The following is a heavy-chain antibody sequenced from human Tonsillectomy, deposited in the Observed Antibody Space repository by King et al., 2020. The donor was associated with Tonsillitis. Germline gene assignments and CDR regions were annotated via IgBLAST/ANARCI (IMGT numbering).Heavy chain of an antibody. V-gene: IGHV5-51*01. CDR2: IYPGDSDT. Sequence: QLVQSGAEVKKPGESLKLSCKGSGYRFTSYWIGWVRQMPGKGLEWMGIIYPGDSDTRYSPSFQGQVTMSADKSISTAYLQWGSLKASDTAMFYCARYDSTGAGTFDIWGQGTMVTVSS. CDR1: GYRFTSYW. D-gene: IGHD3-22*01. CDR3: ARYDSTGAGTFDI. J-gene: IGHJ3*02.